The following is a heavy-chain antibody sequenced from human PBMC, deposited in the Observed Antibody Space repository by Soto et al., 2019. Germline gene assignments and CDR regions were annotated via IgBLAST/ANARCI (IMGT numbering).Heavy chain of an antibody. J-gene: IGHJ4*02. CDR1: GFMFNNYA. CDR2: VSVSGGTT. D-gene: IGHD3-22*01. V-gene: IGHV3-23*01. Sequence: PGGSLRLSCVDSGFMFNNYAMSWVRQAPGKGLEWVSTVSVSGGTTYYADSLKGRFTISRDNSKKTVYLQMNRLRADGTAIYYCAKGLYYYDSSGYRLFDYWGQGTLVTVSS. CDR3: AKGLYYYDSSGYRLFDY.